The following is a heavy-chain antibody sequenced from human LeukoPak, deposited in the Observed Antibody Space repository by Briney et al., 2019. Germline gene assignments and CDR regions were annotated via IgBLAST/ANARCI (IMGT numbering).Heavy chain of an antibody. V-gene: IGHV3-23*01. CDR3: TTDEDWNYARKDV. D-gene: IGHD1-7*01. CDR2: ISGSGGST. J-gene: IGHJ6*02. CDR1: EFTFSSYA. Sequence: GGSLRLSCVVSEFTFSSYAMSWVRQAPGKGLEWVSAISGSGGSTYYADSVKGRFTISRDNSKNTLYLQMNSLRAEDTAVYYCTTDEDWNYARKDVWGQGATVIVSS.